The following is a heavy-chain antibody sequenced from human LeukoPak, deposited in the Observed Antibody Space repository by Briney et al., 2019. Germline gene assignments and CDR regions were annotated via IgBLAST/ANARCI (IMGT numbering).Heavy chain of an antibody. CDR2: INHSGST. Sequence: NASETLSLTCAVYGGSFSGYYWSWIRQPPGKGLEWIGEINHSGSTNYNPSLKSRVTISVDTSKNQFSLKLSSVTAADTAVYYCARGPTGPSDAWGKGTTVTVSS. V-gene: IGHV4-34*01. J-gene: IGHJ6*04. CDR3: ARGPTGPSDA. CDR1: GGSFSGYY.